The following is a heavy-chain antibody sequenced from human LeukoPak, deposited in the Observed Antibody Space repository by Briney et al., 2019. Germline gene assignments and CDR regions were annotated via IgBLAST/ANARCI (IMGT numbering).Heavy chain of an antibody. CDR1: GGSVSSSSYY. Sequence: SETLSLTCTVSGGSVSSSSYYWGWIRQPPGKGLEWIGSIYYSGSTYYNPSLKSRVTISVDTSKNQFSLKLSSVTAADTAVYYCARSSIAVAGPYYFDYWGQGTLVTVSS. CDR2: IYYSGST. V-gene: IGHV4-39*01. D-gene: IGHD6-19*01. CDR3: ARSSIAVAGPYYFDY. J-gene: IGHJ4*02.